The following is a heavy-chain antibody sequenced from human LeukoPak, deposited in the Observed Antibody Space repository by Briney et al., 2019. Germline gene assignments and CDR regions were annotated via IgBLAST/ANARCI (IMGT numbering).Heavy chain of an antibody. J-gene: IGHJ4*02. CDR1: GGFISSYY. D-gene: IGHD1-26*01. V-gene: IGHV4-59*08. CDR2: IYYSGST. CDR3: ARGATPRDY. Sequence: PSETLSLTCTVSGGFISSYYWSWIRQPPGKGLEWIGYIYYSGSTNYNPSLKSRVTISVDTSKNQFSLKLSSVTAADTAVYYCARGATPRDYWGQGTLVTVSS.